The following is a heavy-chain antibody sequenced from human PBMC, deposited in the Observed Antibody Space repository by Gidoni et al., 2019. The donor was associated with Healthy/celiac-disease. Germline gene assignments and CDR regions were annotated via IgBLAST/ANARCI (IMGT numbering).Heavy chain of an antibody. D-gene: IGHD3-22*01. CDR1: GFTFSSYA. V-gene: IGHV3-23*01. CDR3: AKTGEDSSGSPDHYFDY. J-gene: IGHJ4*02. CDR2: ISGSGGST. Sequence: EVQLLESGGGLVQPGGSLRLSCAASGFTFSSYAMSWVRQAPGKGLEWVSAISGSGGSTYYADSVKGRFTISRDNSKNTLYLQMNSLRAEDTAVYYCAKTGEDSSGSPDHYFDYWGQGTLVTVSS.